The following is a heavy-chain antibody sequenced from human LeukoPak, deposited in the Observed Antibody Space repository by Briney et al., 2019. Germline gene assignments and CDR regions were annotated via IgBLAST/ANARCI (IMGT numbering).Heavy chain of an antibody. J-gene: IGHJ4*02. Sequence: PGGSLRLSCAASGFTFCKYDMHWVRQATGKGLEWVSTIGTADDTSYPGSVKSLFTLSRENAKNSLYLRMKGLKAGDTAVYYCARGAVAGDFDYWGQGTLVTVSS. CDR2: IGTADDT. D-gene: IGHD6-19*01. CDR3: ARGAVAGDFDY. CDR1: GFTFCKYD. V-gene: IGHV3-13*04.